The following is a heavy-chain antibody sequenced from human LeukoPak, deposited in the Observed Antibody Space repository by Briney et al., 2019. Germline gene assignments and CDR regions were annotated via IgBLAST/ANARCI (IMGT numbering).Heavy chain of an antibody. D-gene: IGHD1-26*01. CDR2: ISYDGSNK. CDR1: GFTFSSYS. V-gene: IGHV3-30*18. CDR3: AKSVGAIKVDAFDI. Sequence: PGGSLRLSCAASGFTFSSYSMNWVRQAPGKGLEWVAVISYDGSNKYYADSVKGRFTISRDNSKNTLYLQMNSLRAEDTAVYYCAKSVGAIKVDAFDIWGQGTMVTVSS. J-gene: IGHJ3*02.